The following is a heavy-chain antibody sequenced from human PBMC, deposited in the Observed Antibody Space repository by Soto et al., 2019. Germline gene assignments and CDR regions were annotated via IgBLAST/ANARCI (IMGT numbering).Heavy chain of an antibody. CDR1: GDSISRGGYY. CDR2: IYHSGST. D-gene: IGHD2-21*01. Sequence: HAQLQESGPGLVKPSQTLSLTCTVSGDSISRGGYYWNWIRQHPRKGLEWIGYIYHSGSTNYNPSLKSRVNISVDTSKNQLSLELSNVTAADTAVYYCARDGAGAYGLGWFDPWGQGILVNVSS. J-gene: IGHJ5*02. V-gene: IGHV4-31*03. CDR3: ARDGAGAYGLGWFDP.